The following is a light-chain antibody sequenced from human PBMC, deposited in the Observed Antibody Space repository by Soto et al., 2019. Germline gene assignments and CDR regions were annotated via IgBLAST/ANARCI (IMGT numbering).Light chain of an antibody. CDR3: QQYGSSPPWT. CDR2: GAS. J-gene: IGKJ1*01. Sequence: ENVLTQSPGTLSLSPGERATLSCRASESVSSSYLAWYQQKPGQAPRLLIFGASSRATGTPDRFSGSGSGTDFTLTISRLEPEDFAVYYCQQYGSSPPWTFGQGTKVDIK. V-gene: IGKV3-20*01. CDR1: ESVSSSY.